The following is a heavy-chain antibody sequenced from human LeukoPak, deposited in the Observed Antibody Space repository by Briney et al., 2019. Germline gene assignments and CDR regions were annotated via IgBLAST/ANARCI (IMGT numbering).Heavy chain of an antibody. D-gene: IGHD3-10*01. CDR2: ISGSGGST. CDR1: GFTFSSYG. CDR3: AKSRFGGYFDY. Sequence: GGSLRLSCAASGFTFSSYGMSWVRQAPGKGLEWVSAISGSGGSTHYADSVKGRFTISRDNSKNTLYLQMNSLRAEDTAVYYCAKSRFGGYFDYWGQGTLVTVSS. J-gene: IGHJ4*02. V-gene: IGHV3-23*01.